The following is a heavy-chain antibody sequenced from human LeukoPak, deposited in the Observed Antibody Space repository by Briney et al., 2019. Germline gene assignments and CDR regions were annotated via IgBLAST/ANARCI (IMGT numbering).Heavy chain of an antibody. CDR2: IYYSGST. CDR3: ARHHYGSGSYRPLRQMDV. V-gene: IGHV4-39*01. D-gene: IGHD3-10*01. J-gene: IGHJ6*02. Sequence: SETLSLTCTVSGGSISSSSYYWGWIRQPPGKGLEWIGSIYYSGSTYYNPSLKSRVTISVDTSKNQFSLKLSSVTAADTAVYYCARHHYGSGSYRPLRQMDVRGQGTTVTVSS. CDR1: GGSISSSSYY.